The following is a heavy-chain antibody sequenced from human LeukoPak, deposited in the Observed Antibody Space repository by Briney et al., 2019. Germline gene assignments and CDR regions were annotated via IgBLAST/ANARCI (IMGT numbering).Heavy chain of an antibody. CDR3: ARSDYYDYRQIDI. V-gene: IGHV4-39*01. Sequence: KTSETLSLTCTVSGDSIITSSYYWGWIRQPPGKGLEWLGSIYYSGITHYNPSLKRRVTIYVDTSRNQFSLHLYSVTAADTAVFYCARSDYYDYRQIDIWGQGTLVTVSS. CDR2: IYYSGIT. D-gene: IGHD3-22*01. CDR1: GDSIITSSYY. J-gene: IGHJ4*02.